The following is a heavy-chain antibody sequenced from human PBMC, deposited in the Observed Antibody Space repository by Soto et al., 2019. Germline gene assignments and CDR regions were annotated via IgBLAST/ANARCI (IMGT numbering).Heavy chain of an antibody. V-gene: IGHV1-3*01. Sequence: GASVKVSCKASGYTFTSYAMHWVRQAPGQRLEWMGWINAGNGNTKYSQKFQGRVTITRDTSASTAYMELSSLRSEDTAVYYCARDIPSPRRSYGYDYWGQGTLVTVSS. J-gene: IGHJ4*02. D-gene: IGHD5-18*01. CDR1: GYTFTSYA. CDR3: ARDIPSPRRSYGYDY. CDR2: INAGNGNT.